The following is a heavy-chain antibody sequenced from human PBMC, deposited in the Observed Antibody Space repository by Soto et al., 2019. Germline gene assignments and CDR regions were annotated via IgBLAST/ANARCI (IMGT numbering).Heavy chain of an antibody. Sequence: TSSWSGWVRQMPGKGLEWLGNVYPSDSDVRYSPSFEGRVTISADNSINTAYLHLLNLKASDTAIYYCTKGATSAFESRGQGTRVTGFS. J-gene: IGHJ4*02. V-gene: IGHV5-51*01. CDR3: TKGATSAFES. D-gene: IGHD3-16*01. CDR2: VYPSDSDV. CDR1: TSSW.